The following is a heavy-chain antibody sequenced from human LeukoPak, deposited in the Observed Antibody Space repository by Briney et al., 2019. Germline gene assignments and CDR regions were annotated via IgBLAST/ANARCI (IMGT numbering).Heavy chain of an antibody. CDR3: ARLFRRRITMIAVDWFDP. CDR2: IYYSGST. V-gene: IGHV4-59*08. CDR1: GGSTSSYY. Sequence: SETLSLTCTVSGGSTSSYYWSWIRQPPGKGLEWIGYIYYSGSTNYNPSLKSRVTISVDTSKNQFSLKLSSVTAADTAVYYCARLFRRRITMIAVDWFDPWGQGTLVTVSS. J-gene: IGHJ5*02. D-gene: IGHD3-22*01.